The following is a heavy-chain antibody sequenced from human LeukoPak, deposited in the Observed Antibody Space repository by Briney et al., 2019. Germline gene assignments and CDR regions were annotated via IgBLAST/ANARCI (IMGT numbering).Heavy chain of an antibody. CDR3: AKDYYGSGDALDI. D-gene: IGHD3-10*01. V-gene: IGHV3-30*18. CDR2: ISYDGSNK. CDR1: GFTFSSYG. J-gene: IGHJ3*02. Sequence: GRSLRLSCAASGFTFSSYGMHWVRQAPGKGLEWVAVISYDGSNKYYADSVKGRFTISRDNSKNTLYLQMNSLRAEDTAVYYCAKDYYGSGDALDIWGQGTMVTVSS.